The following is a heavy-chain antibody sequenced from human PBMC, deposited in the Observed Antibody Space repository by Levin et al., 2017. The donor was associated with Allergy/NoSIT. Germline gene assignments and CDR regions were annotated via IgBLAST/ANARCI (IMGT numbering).Heavy chain of an antibody. CDR1: GITFRNAW. CDR3: TTLGYSGYNSILFFDS. V-gene: IGHV3-15*01. D-gene: IGHD5-12*01. J-gene: IGHJ4*02. CDR2: IKSKTDGGTT. Sequence: LSLTCAASGITFRNAWMSWVRQAPGKGLEWVGRIKSKTDGGTTDYAAPVKGRFTISRDDSKNTLYLQMNSLKTEDTAVYYCTTLGYSGYNSILFFDSWAQGTLVTVSS.